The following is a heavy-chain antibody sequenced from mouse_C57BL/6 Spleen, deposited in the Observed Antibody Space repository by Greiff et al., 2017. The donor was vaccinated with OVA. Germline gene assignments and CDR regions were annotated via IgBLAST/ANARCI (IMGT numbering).Heavy chain of an antibody. V-gene: IGHV5-17*01. D-gene: IGHD1-1*01. Sequence: EVQRVESGGGLVKPGGSLKLSCAASGFTFSDYGMHWVRQAPEKGLEWVAYISSGSSTIYYADTVKGRFTISRDNAKNTLFLQMTSLRSEDTAMYYCARAGITTVMDYWGQGTSVTVSS. CDR2: ISSGSSTI. J-gene: IGHJ4*01. CDR3: ARAGITTVMDY. CDR1: GFTFSDYG.